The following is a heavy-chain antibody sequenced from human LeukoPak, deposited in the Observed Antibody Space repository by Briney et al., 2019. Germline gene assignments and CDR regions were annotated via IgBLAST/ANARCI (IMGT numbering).Heavy chain of an antibody. V-gene: IGHV3-48*03. CDR3: AKNLGSFPWFFEP. J-gene: IGHJ2*01. CDR2: IRGSGTTK. CDR1: GFTFSSYE. Sequence: GGSLRLSCAASGFTFSSYEMTWVRQTPGEGLEWVSYIRGSGTTKYYADSVKGRFTISRDNAKNSLYLQMNSLRAEDTALYHCAKNLGSFPWFFEPWGRGTLVTVSS. D-gene: IGHD3-16*01.